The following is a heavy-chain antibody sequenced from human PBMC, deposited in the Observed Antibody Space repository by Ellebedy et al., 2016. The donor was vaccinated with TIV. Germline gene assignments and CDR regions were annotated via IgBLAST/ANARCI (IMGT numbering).Heavy chain of an antibody. Sequence: SETLSLTCTVSGGSISSYYWSWIRQPPGKGLEWIGYIYYSGSTNYNPSLRSRVTISVDTSKNQFSLKLSSVTAADTAVYYCARDQRITMVRGVIRYYYYGMDVWGQGTTVTVSS. D-gene: IGHD3-10*01. CDR1: GGSISSYY. CDR2: IYYSGST. V-gene: IGHV4-59*12. CDR3: ARDQRITMVRGVIRYYYYGMDV. J-gene: IGHJ6*02.